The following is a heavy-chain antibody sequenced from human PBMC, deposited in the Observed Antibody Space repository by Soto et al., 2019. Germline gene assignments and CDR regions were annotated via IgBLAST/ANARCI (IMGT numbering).Heavy chain of an antibody. V-gene: IGHV4-30-2*01. CDR1: GGSISSGDYS. Sequence: QLQLQESGSGLVKPSQTLSLTCAVSGGSISSGDYSWSWIRQPPGKGRELIGYIYHSGSTYYNPSLKSRVTMSLVRSKNQFSLKLSSVTAADTAVLYCARSSGFSYYFGYWGQGTLVTVS. D-gene: IGHD3-22*01. CDR2: IYHSGST. CDR3: ARSSGFSYYFGY. J-gene: IGHJ4*02.